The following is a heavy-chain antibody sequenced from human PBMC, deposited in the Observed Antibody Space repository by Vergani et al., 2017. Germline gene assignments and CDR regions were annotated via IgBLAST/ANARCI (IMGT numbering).Heavy chain of an antibody. D-gene: IGHD2-15*01. Sequence: QVQLQASGPGRVKPSQTLSLTCTMSGGSISAGYYFWSWIRQPAGKGLEWLGHISASGNGSHSPSLKTRVSMSVDTSKNQFSLTVTSVTAADTAIYFCARRSGGYYSGGKVHPLRTAFDVWGHGTVVTVSS. CDR1: GGSISAGYYF. J-gene: IGHJ3*01. CDR2: ISASGNG. CDR3: ARRSGGYYSGGKVHPLRTAFDV. V-gene: IGHV4-61*02.